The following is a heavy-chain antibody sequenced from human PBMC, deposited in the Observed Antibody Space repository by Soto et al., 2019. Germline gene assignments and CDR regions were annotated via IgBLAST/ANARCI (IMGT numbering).Heavy chain of an antibody. V-gene: IGHV4-39*01. CDR3: ARHVFTTVVRGFLITFEYYSGMDV. D-gene: IGHD3-10*01. CDR1: GASISSSSYS. Sequence: QLQLQESGPGLVKPSETLSLTCTVSGASISSSSYSWGWIRQPPGKGLEWIGNIHHSGSTYYNPSLKSRVTISVDTSKDQFYLKLSSVTAADTAVYYCARHVFTTVVRGFLITFEYYSGMDVWGQGTTVTVSS. J-gene: IGHJ6*02. CDR2: IHHSGST.